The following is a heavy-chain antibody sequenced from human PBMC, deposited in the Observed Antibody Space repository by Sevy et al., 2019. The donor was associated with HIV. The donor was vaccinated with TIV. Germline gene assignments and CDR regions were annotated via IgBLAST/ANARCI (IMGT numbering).Heavy chain of an antibody. V-gene: IGHV3-30*02. CDR3: AKDCSLSLVGYYGMDV. J-gene: IGHJ6*02. CDR1: GFTFSSYG. CDR2: IRYDGSNK. Sequence: GGSLRLSCAASGFTFSSYGMHWVRQAPGKGLEWVAFIRYDGSNKYYADSVKGRFTISRDNSKNTLYLQMNSLRAEDTAVYYCAKDCSLSLVGYYGMDVWGQGTTVTVSS. D-gene: IGHD6-6*01.